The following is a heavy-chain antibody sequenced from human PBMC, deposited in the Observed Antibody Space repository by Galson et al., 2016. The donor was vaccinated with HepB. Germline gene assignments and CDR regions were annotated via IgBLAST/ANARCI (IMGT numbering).Heavy chain of an antibody. CDR1: GFSLTSSGEG. CDR2: IYWDGDK. J-gene: IGHJ4*02. D-gene: IGHD2-21*01. Sequence: PALVKPTQTLTLTCTFSGFSLTSSGEGVGWIRQPPGKALEWLSLIYWDGDKRYSPSLKSRLTITADTSKNQVVLTMTNMDPMDTATYYCAHRRRTVVVGTQFDSWGQGILVTVSS. V-gene: IGHV2-5*02. CDR3: AHRRRTVVVGTQFDS.